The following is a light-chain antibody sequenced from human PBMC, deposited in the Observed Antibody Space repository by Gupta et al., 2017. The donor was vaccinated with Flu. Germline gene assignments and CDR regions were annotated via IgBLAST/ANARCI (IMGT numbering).Light chain of an antibody. CDR1: QSLLHRNGHNY. Sequence: DIVMTQSPLSLPVTPGEPASISCRSSQSLLHRNGHNYLEWYLQKPGQAPQLLIYLASKRASGVPDRFSGSGSGTDFTLKISRVEAEDVGIYYCMQSLQTPYTFGQGTKLEI. CDR2: LAS. V-gene: IGKV2-28*01. J-gene: IGKJ2*01. CDR3: MQSLQTPYT.